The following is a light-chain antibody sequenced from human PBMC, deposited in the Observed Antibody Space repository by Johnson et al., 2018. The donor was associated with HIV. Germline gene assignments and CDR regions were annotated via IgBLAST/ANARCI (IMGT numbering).Light chain of an antibody. CDR3: GTWDNSLNTGGG. V-gene: IGLV1-51*02. CDR1: SSNIRNNY. Sequence: HSVLTQPPSVSAAPGQKVTISCSGTSSNIRNNYVSWYQQLPGTAPKLLIYENNKRPSGIPDRFSGSKSGTSATLAITGLQTGDEADYYCGTWDNSLNTGGGFGAGTKVTVL. J-gene: IGLJ1*01. CDR2: ENN.